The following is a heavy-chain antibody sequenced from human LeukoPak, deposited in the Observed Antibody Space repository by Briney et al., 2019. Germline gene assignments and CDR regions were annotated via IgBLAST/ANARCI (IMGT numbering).Heavy chain of an antibody. Sequence: GGSLSLSCAVSGFTFSGYAMSWVRQAPGKGLEWVSAISGSGGSTYYADSVKGRFTISRDNSKNTLFLQMTSLRAEDTAVYCCGKLGTIYCFDYWGQGTLVTVSS. CDR2: ISGSGGST. J-gene: IGHJ4*02. D-gene: IGHD3-16*01. CDR3: GKLGTIYCFDY. V-gene: IGHV3-23*01. CDR1: GFTFSGYA.